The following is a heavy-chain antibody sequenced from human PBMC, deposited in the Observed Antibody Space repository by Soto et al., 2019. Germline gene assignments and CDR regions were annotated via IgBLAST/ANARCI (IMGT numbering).Heavy chain of an antibody. Sequence: ASVKVSCKASGYTFTSYGISWVRQAPGQGLEWMGWMSAYNGNTNYAQKLQGRVTMTTDTSTSTAYMELRSLRSDDTAAYYCARGMLELGTTIVVADFDYWGQGTLVTVSS. CDR3: ARGMLELGTTIVVADFDY. V-gene: IGHV1-18*04. CDR1: GYTFTSYG. CDR2: MSAYNGNT. J-gene: IGHJ4*02. D-gene: IGHD3-22*01.